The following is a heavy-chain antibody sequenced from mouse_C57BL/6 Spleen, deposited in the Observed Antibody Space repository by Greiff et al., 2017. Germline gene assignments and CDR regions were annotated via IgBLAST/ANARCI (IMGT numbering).Heavy chain of an antibody. J-gene: IGHJ4*01. V-gene: IGHV1-81*01. CDR1: GYTFTSYG. CDR2: IYPRSGNT. Sequence: VQLQQSGAELARPGASVKLSCKASGYTFTSYGISWVKQRTGQGLEWIGEIYPRSGNTYYTEKFKGKATLTADKSSSTAYMELRSLTSEDSAVYFCAREGTTVVATPYAMDYWGQGTSVTVSS. D-gene: IGHD1-1*01. CDR3: AREGTTVVATPYAMDY.